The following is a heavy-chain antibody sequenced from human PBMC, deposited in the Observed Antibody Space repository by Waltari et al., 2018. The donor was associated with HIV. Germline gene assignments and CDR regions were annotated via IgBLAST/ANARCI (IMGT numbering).Heavy chain of an antibody. J-gene: IGHJ4*02. D-gene: IGHD5-18*01. Sequence: LVESGGDVVQPGRSLRLSCSASGFTFKNYGMHWVRQTPGKGLDWVAFVSFDSSDFYYADSVKGRFTVSRDNSKNTLFLQMDSLKSEDTALYYCARAPTTSLSLIQGFWGQGTLVTVSS. CDR1: GFTFKNYG. CDR3: ARAPTTSLSLIQGF. V-gene: IGHV3-30*03. CDR2: VSFDSSDF.